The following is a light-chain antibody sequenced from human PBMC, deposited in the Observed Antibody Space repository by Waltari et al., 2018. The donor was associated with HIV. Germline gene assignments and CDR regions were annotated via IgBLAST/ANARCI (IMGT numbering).Light chain of an antibody. CDR3: SSYTNTSTLV. Sequence: QSALTQPASVSGSFGQSITISCIRTSSDIGTYISVSWYQHHPDKAPKLVVFDANLPPSRVPFRFSGSKSGNTASLTISGLQAEDEADYYCSSYTNTSTLVFGGGTKVTVL. CDR2: DAN. J-gene: IGLJ3*02. V-gene: IGLV2-14*01. CDR1: SSDIGTYIS.